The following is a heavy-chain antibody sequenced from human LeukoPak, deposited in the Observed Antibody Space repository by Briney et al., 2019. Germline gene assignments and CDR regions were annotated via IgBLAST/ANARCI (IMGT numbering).Heavy chain of an antibody. V-gene: IGHV3-21*01. J-gene: IGHJ4*02. CDR3: ARDSSSYY. D-gene: IGHD6-6*01. Sequence: PGGSLRLSCAASGFTFSTHWMNWVRQAPGKGLEWVSSISSSSSYIYYADSVKGRFTISRDNAKNSLYLQMNSLRAEDTAVYYCARDSSSYYWGQGTLVTVSS. CDR1: GFTFSTHW. CDR2: ISSSSSYI.